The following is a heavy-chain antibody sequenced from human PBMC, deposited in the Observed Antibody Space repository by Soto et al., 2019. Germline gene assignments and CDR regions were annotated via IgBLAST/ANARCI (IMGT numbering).Heavy chain of an antibody. D-gene: IGHD3-10*01. V-gene: IGHV3-30-3*01. CDR1: GFTFSSYA. J-gene: IGHJ6*02. CDR3: ARSSGRGPYYYGMDV. CDR2: ISYDGSNK. Sequence: QVQLVESGGGVVQPGRSLRLSCAASGFTFSSYAMHWVRQAPGKGLEWVAVISYDGSNKYYADSVKGRFTISRDNSKHTLYLQMNSLRAEDTAVYYCARSSGRGPYYYGMDVWGQGTTVTVSS.